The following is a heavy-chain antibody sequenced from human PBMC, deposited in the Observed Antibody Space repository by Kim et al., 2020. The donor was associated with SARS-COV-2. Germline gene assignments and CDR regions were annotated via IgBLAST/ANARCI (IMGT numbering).Heavy chain of an antibody. CDR3: AKSSSGSYLTNFDY. J-gene: IGHJ4*02. V-gene: IGHV3-30*02. D-gene: IGHD1-26*01. Sequence: ADSGKGRLTISRDNSKNTLYLQMNSLRAEDTAVYYCAKSSSGSYLTNFDYWGQGTLVTVSS.